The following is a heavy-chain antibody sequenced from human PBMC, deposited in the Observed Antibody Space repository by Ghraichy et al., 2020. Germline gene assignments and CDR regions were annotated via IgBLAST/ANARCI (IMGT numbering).Heavy chain of an antibody. D-gene: IGHD2-2*01. V-gene: IGHV1-24*01. Sequence: ASVKVSCKVSGYTLTELSMHWVRQAPGKGLEWMGGFDPEDGETIYAQKFQGRVTMTEDTSTDTAYMELSSLRSEDTAVYHCANARRILDAFDIWGQGTMVTVSS. CDR1: GYTLTELS. J-gene: IGHJ3*02. CDR3: ANARRILDAFDI. CDR2: FDPEDGET.